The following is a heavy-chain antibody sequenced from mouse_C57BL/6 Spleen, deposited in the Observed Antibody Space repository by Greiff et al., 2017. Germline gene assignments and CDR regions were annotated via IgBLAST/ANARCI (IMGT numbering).Heavy chain of an antibody. CDR1: GYAFSSYW. J-gene: IGHJ2*01. D-gene: IGHD2-5*01. CDR2: IYPGDGDT. Sequence: VQLQQSGAELVKPGASVKISCKASGYAFSSYWMNWVKQRPGKGLEWIGQIYPGDGDTNYNGKFKGKATLTADKSSSPAYMQLSSLTSEDSAVYFCARDDSNYYFDYWGQGTTLTVSS. V-gene: IGHV1-80*01. CDR3: ARDDSNYYFDY.